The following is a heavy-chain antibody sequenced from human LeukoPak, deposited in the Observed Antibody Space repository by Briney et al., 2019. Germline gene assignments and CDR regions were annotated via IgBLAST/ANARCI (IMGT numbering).Heavy chain of an antibody. V-gene: IGHV3-48*03. CDR3: AKTGYCTNGVCPIDAFDI. D-gene: IGHD2-8*01. CDR2: ISSSGSTI. J-gene: IGHJ3*02. Sequence: GGSLRLSCAASGFTFSSYEMNWVRQAPGKGLEWVSYISSSGSTIYYADSVKGRFTISRDNAKNSLYLQMNSLRAEDTAVYYCAKTGYCTNGVCPIDAFDIWGQGTMVTVSS. CDR1: GFTFSSYE.